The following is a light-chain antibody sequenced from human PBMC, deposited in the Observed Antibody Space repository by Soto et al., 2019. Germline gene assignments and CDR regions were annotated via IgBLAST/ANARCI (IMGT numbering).Light chain of an antibody. CDR3: HQHAFSPLT. Sequence: EIVLTQSPGTLSLSPGERATLSCRASQSVGNNYLAWYQQKSGQAPSRLIYHASSRATGIPDRFSGSGSGTDFTLTFSRLETEDFAVYYCHQHAFSPLTFGQGTKVEMK. CDR2: HAS. V-gene: IGKV3-20*01. J-gene: IGKJ2*01. CDR1: QSVGNNY.